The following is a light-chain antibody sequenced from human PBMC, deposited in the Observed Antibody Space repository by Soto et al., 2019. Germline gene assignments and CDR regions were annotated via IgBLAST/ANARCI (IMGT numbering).Light chain of an antibody. J-gene: IGLJ2*01. Sequence: QLVLTQSPSASASLGASVKLTCTLSSGHSSYAIAWHQQRPEKGPRYLMKLNSDGSHSKGDGIPDRFSGSSSGAEHYLTISSLQSEDEADYYCQTWVTGIQVFGGGTKLTVL. V-gene: IGLV4-69*01. CDR1: SGHSSYA. CDR2: LNSDGSH. CDR3: QTWVTGIQV.